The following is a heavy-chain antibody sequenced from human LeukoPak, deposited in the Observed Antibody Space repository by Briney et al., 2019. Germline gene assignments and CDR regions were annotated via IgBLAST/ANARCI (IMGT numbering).Heavy chain of an antibody. Sequence: SETLSLTCAVYGGSFSGYYWSWIRQSPGKGLEWIGEINHRGRANYNPSLKSRVTISVDTSRNQFSLKLNSVTAADTAVYYCARGGHDYGDYEVFDCWGQGTLVTVSS. CDR2: INHRGRA. CDR3: ARGGHDYGDYEVFDC. D-gene: IGHD4-17*01. CDR1: GGSFSGYY. V-gene: IGHV4-34*01. J-gene: IGHJ4*02.